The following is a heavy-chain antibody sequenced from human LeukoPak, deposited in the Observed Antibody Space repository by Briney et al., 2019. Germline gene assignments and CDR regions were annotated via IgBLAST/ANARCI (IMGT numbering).Heavy chain of an antibody. CDR1: GYTFTSYG. Sequence: ASVKVSCKASGYTFTSYGISWVRQAPGQGLEWMGWISAYNGNTNYAQKLQGRVTMTTDTSTSTAYMELRSLRSDDTAVYYCAREKPITMVRGVTPRNWFDPWAREPWSPSPQ. V-gene: IGHV1-18*01. CDR3: AREKPITMVRGVTPRNWFDP. CDR2: ISAYNGNT. D-gene: IGHD3-10*01. J-gene: IGHJ5*02.